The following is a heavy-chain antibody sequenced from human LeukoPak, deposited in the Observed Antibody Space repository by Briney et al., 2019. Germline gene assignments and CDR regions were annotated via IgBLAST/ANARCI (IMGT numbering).Heavy chain of an antibody. CDR3: AKVGQPWSIWDYFDY. CDR1: GFTFSSYS. J-gene: IGHJ4*02. V-gene: IGHV3-48*01. Sequence: GGSLRLSCAASGFTFSSYSMNWVRQAPGKGLEWVSYTSSSSSTIYYADSVKGRFTISRDNAKNSLYLQMNSLRAGDTAVYYCAKVGQPWSIWDYFDYWGQGTLVTVSS. CDR2: TSSSSSTI. D-gene: IGHD3-16*01.